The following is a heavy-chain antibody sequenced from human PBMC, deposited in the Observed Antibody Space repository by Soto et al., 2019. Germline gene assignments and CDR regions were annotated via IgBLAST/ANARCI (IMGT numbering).Heavy chain of an antibody. J-gene: IGHJ6*02. Sequence: EVQLVESGGGLVKPGGSLRLSCAASGFTFSSYSMNWVRQAPGKGLEWVASISSSSSYIYYADSMKGRFTISRDKAKNSLFLQMSSLRAEDTALYYCARHQGPAAGNYGMDVWGRGTTVTVSS. V-gene: IGHV3-21*02. CDR2: ISSSSSYI. CDR1: GFTFSSYS. D-gene: IGHD6-13*01. CDR3: ARHQGPAAGNYGMDV.